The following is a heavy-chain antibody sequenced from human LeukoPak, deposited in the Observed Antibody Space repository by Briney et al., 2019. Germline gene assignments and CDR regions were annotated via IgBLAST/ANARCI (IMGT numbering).Heavy chain of an antibody. Sequence: PSETLSLTCTVSGGSISSGGYYWSWIRQHPGKGLEWIGYIYYSGSTYYNPSLKSRVTISVDTSKNQFSLKLSSVTAADTAVYYCARSPGAIRFLERLLFYWGQGTLVTVSS. V-gene: IGHV4-31*03. J-gene: IGHJ4*02. D-gene: IGHD3-3*01. CDR3: ARSPGAIRFLERLLFY. CDR1: GGSISSGGYY. CDR2: IYYSGST.